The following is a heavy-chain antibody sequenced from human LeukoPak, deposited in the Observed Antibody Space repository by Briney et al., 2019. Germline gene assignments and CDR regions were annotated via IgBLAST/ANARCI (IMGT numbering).Heavy chain of an antibody. V-gene: IGHV1-8*01. J-gene: IGHJ6*03. CDR2: MNPNSGNT. CDR1: GYTFTSYD. D-gene: IGHD2-2*01. Sequence: GASVKVSCKASGYTFTSYDINWVRQATGQGLEWMGWMNPNSGNTGYAQKFQGRVTMTRNTSISTAYMELSSLRPEDTAVYYCARGYCSSTSCYLSYYYMDVWGKGTTVTVSS. CDR3: ARGYCSSTSCYLSYYYMDV.